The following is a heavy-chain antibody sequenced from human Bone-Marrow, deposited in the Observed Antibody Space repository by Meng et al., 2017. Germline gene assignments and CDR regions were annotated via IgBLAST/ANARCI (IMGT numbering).Heavy chain of an antibody. V-gene: IGHV4-4*02. D-gene: IGHD6-25*01. J-gene: IGHJ4*02. CDR1: GGSISSSNW. CDR2: IYHSGIT. CDR3: ARDPTSGEDHQRV. Sequence: QVLLQESGPGLVKPSGTLSLTCAVSGGSISSSNWWSWVRQPPGKGLEWIGKIYHSGITIYNPSLKSRVTMSVDNSKNQFSLKPNSMTAADTAVYYCARDPTSGEDHQRVWGQGTLVTVSS.